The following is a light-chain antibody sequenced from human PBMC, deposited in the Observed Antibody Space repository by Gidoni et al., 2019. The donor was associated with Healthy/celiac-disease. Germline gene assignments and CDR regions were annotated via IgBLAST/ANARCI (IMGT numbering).Light chain of an antibody. CDR2: LGS. Sequence: DIVMTQSPLSLPVTPGEPASISCRSSQGLLHSNGYNYLDWYLQKPGQSPQLLIYLGSNRAYGVHDRFSGRGSGTDFTLKISRVEAEDVGVYYCMQALQTPLTFGGGTKVEIK. V-gene: IGKV2-28*01. J-gene: IGKJ4*01. CDR3: MQALQTPLT. CDR1: QGLLHSNGYNY.